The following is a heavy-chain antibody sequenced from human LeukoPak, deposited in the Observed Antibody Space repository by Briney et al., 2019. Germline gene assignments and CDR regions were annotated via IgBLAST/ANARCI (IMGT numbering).Heavy chain of an antibody. CDR3: AITIRPGSSGYPLDY. D-gene: IGHD3-22*01. CDR1: GGSISSYY. J-gene: IGHJ4*02. V-gene: IGHV4-4*07. CDR2: IYTSGST. Sequence: SETLSLTCTVSGGSISSYYWSWIRQPAGKGLEWIGRIYTSGSTNYNPSLKSRVTMSVDTSKKQFSLKLSSVTAADTAVYYCAITIRPGSSGYPLDYWGQGTLVTVSS.